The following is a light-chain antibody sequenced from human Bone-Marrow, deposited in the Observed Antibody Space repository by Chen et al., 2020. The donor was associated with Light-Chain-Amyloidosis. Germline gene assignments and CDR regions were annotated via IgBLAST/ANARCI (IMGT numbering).Light chain of an antibody. J-gene: IGLJ3*02. CDR3: QVWDSSSDRPV. Sequence: SYVLPQPSSLSVAPGQTDTIACGGNNIGSTSVHWYQQTPGQAHLLVVYDDSDRPSGIPERLSCSNSGNTATLTSSRVEAGDEAEYYCQVWDSSSDRPVFGGGTKLTVL. CDR2: DDS. V-gene: IGLV3-21*02. CDR1: NIGSTS.